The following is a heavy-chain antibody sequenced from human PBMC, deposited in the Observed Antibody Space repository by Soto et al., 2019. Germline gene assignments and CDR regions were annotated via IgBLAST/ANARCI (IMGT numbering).Heavy chain of an antibody. CDR3: ARVVKARAKYGDYDY. J-gene: IGHJ4*02. CDR1: GGSFSGYY. CDR2: INHSGST. Sequence: SETLSLTCAVYGGSFSGYYWSWIRQPPGKGLEWIGEINHSGSTNYNPSLKSRVTISVDTSKNQFSLKLSSVTAADTAVYYCARVVKARAKYGDYDYWGQGTLVTVSS. D-gene: IGHD4-17*01. V-gene: IGHV4-34*01.